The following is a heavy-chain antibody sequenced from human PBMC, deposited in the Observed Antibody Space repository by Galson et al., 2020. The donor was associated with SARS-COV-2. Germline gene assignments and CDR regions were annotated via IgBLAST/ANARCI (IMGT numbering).Heavy chain of an antibody. D-gene: IGHD4-17*01. Sequence: STTYTPSLKSRVTISIDTSKNQFSLKLRSVTAADTAVYYCARDGVYGGTKNWFDPWGQGTLVTVSS. V-gene: IGHV4-59*01. J-gene: IGHJ5*02. CDR3: ARDGVYGGTKNWFDP. CDR2: ST.